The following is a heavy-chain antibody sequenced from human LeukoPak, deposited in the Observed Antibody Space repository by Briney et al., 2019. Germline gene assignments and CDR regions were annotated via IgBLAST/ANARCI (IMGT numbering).Heavy chain of an antibody. V-gene: IGHV1-69*02. CDR2: IIPILGIA. CDR3: ARAGLYSGSYFDY. CDR1: GGTFSSYT. J-gene: IGHJ4*02. D-gene: IGHD1-26*01. Sequence: SVKVSCKASGGTFSSYTISWVRQAPGQGLEWMGRIIPILGIANYAQKFQGRVTITADKSTNTAYMELSSLRSEDTAVYYCARAGLYSGSYFDYWGQGTLVTVSS.